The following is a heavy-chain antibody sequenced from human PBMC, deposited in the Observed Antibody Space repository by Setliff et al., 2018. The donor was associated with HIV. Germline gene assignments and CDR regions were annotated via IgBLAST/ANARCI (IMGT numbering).Heavy chain of an antibody. CDR1: GGSISSGGYY. CDR2: IYYSGGT. Sequence: SETLSLTCTVSGGSISSGGYYWSWIRQHPGKGLEWIGYIYYSGGTYYNPSLKSLVTISVDTSKNQFSLKLSSVTAADTAVYYCARAITGDSHFDIWGQGTMVTVSS. V-gene: IGHV4-31*01. CDR3: ARAITGDSHFDI. J-gene: IGHJ3*02. D-gene: IGHD7-27*01.